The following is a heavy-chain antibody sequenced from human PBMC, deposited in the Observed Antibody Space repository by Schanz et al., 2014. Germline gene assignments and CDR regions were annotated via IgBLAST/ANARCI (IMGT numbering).Heavy chain of an antibody. CDR2: IYSDGST. CDR3: ASSSYRLLSYYYAMDV. V-gene: IGHV3-66*01. Sequence: EVQLVESGGGLVQPGGSLRLSCAASGFTVSNNYMSWVRQAPGKGLECVSIIYSDGSTYYVDSVKGRFIISRDNSKNTVYLQMNSLRAEDTAVYYCASSSYRLLSYYYAMDVWGQGTTVTVSS. J-gene: IGHJ6*02. D-gene: IGHD1-26*01. CDR1: GFTVSNNY.